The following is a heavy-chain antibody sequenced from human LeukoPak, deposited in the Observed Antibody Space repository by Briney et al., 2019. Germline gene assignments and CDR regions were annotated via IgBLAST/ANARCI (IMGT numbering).Heavy chain of an antibody. V-gene: IGHV4-59*08. CDR2: IYYSGST. Sequence: SETLSLTCTVSGGSISDYNWNWIRQPPGKGLEWIGNIYYSGSTSYNPSLKSRVTISVDTSKNQFSLKLSSVTAADTAVYYCARLGSSGWSADFDYWGQGTLVTVSS. J-gene: IGHJ4*02. CDR3: ARLGSSGWSADFDY. CDR1: GGSISDYN. D-gene: IGHD6-19*01.